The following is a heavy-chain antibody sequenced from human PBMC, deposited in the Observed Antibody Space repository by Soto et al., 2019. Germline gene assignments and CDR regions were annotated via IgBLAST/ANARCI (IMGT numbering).Heavy chain of an antibody. V-gene: IGHV3-66*01. CDR3: ARAPGSIATGY. CDR2: IYSGGST. CDR1: GFTVSSNY. D-gene: IGHD2-21*01. J-gene: IGHJ4*02. Sequence: GGSLRLSCAASGFTVSSNYMSWVRQAPGKGLEWVSVIYSGGSTYYADSVKGRFTISRDNSKNTLYLQMNSLRAEDTAVYYCARAPGSIATGYSGQATLVSVSS.